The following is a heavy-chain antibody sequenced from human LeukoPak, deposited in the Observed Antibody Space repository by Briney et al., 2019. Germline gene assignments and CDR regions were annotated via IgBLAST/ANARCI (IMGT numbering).Heavy chain of an antibody. J-gene: IGHJ3*02. CDR2: IYPGDSDT. V-gene: IGHV5-51*01. Sequence: GESLKISCKGSGYSFTSYWIGWVRQMPGKGLEWMGIIYPGDSDTRYSPSFQGQVTISADKSISTAYLQWSSLKASDTAMYYCARPHRQLVPWGAFDIWGQGTMVTVSS. CDR1: GYSFTSYW. D-gene: IGHD6-13*01. CDR3: ARPHRQLVPWGAFDI.